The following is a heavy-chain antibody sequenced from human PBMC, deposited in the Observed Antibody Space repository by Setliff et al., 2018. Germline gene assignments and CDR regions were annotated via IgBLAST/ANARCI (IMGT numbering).Heavy chain of an antibody. CDR3: ARVIAASKYMDV. V-gene: IGHV1-18*01. J-gene: IGHJ6*03. CDR2: ISAYNGRT. Sequence: ASVKVSCKASDYTFTDYGIYWVRQAPGQGLEWMGWISAYNGRTNYAEKFHARVTMTTDTATSTAYMELRSLKSDDTAVYYCARVIAASKYMDVWGKGTTVTV. CDR1: DYTFTDYG. D-gene: IGHD6-13*01.